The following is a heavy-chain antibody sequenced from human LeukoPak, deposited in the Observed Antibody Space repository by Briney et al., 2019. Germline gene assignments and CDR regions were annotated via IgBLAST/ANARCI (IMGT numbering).Heavy chain of an antibody. D-gene: IGHD3-10*01. CDR1: GGSFSGYY. CDR2: INHSGST. CDR3: ARDRYYYGSGSLRFDY. V-gene: IGHV4-34*01. J-gene: IGHJ4*02. Sequence: SETLSLTCAVYGGSFSGYYWSWIRQPPGKGLEWIGEINHSGSTNYNPSLKSRVTISVDTSKNQFSLKLSSVTAADTAVYYCARDRYYYGSGSLRFDYWGQGTLVTVSS.